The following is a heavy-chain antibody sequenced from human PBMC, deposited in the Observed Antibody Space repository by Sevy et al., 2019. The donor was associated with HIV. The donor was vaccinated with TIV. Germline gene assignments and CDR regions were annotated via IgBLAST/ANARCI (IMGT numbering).Heavy chain of an antibody. CDR2: INHSGST. V-gene: IGHV4-34*01. Sequence: SETLSLTCAVYGGSFSGYYRSWIRQPPGKGLEWIGEINHSGSTNYNPSLKSRVTISVDTSKNQFSLKLSSVTAAETAVYYCARANYDFWSGYYFDYWGQGTLVTVSS. CDR1: GGSFSGYY. CDR3: ARANYDFWSGYYFDY. D-gene: IGHD3-3*01. J-gene: IGHJ4*02.